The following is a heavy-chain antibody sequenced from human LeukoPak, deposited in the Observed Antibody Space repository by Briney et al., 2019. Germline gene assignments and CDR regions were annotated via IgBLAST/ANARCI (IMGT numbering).Heavy chain of an antibody. CDR1: GGSISSGSYY. V-gene: IGHV4-61*02. Sequence: SQTLSLTCTVSGGSISSGSYYWSWIRQPAGKGLEWIGRIYTSGNTNYNPSLKSRVTISVDTSKNQFSLKLSSVTAADTAVYYCARDLGFTYYDFWSGYFMGDAFDIWGQGTMVTVSS. CDR2: IYTSGNT. D-gene: IGHD3-3*01. J-gene: IGHJ3*02. CDR3: ARDLGFTYYDFWSGYFMGDAFDI.